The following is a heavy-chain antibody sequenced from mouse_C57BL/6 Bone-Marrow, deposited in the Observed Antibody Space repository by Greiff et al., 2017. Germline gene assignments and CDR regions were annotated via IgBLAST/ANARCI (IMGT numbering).Heavy chain of an antibody. CDR1: GFTFRSYG. CDR2: ISSGGSYT. J-gene: IGHJ4*01. Sequence: EVHLVESVGDLLKPGGSLKLSCAASGFTFRSYGMSWVRQTPDKRLAWVATISSGGSYTYYPDSVKGRFTISRDNAKNTLYLQMSSLKSEDTAMYYCARHLCEDDRYYDAMDYWAQGASVTFS. D-gene: IGHD2-3*01. V-gene: IGHV5-6*01. CDR3: ARHLCEDDRYYDAMDY.